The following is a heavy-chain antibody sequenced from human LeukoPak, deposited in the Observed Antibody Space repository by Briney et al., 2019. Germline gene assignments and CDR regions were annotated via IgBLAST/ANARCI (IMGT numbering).Heavy chain of an antibody. CDR3: TPHLFPLYYYYAMDV. J-gene: IGHJ6*02. CDR2: IKCKSDGGTI. CDR1: GFTFSNAW. Sequence: GGSLRLSCATSGFTFSNAWMGWVRQAPGKGLEWVGRIKCKSDGGTIEYAAPVKGRFTIARDDSKNTLYLQMNSLKSEDTAVYYCTPHLFPLYYYYAMDVWGQGTTVTVSS. V-gene: IGHV3-15*01.